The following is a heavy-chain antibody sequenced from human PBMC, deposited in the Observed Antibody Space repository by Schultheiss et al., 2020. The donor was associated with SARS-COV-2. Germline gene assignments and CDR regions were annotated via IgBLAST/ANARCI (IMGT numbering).Heavy chain of an antibody. CDR2: INPNSGGT. CDR1: GYTFTGYY. J-gene: IGHJ4*02. D-gene: IGHD3-10*01. CDR3: ASGGLLWFGELLYVLGY. Sequence: ASVKVSCKDSGYTFTGYYMHWVRQAPGQGLEWMGWINPNSGGTNYAQKFQGRVTMTRDTSISTAYMELSRLRSDDTAVYYCASGGLLWFGELLYVLGYWGQGTLVTVYS. V-gene: IGHV1-2*02.